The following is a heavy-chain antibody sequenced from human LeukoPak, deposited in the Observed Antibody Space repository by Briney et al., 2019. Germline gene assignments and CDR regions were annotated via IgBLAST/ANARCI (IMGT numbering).Heavy chain of an antibody. CDR3: ARHLRSSGWVKDY. Sequence: KPSETLSLTCTVSGGSISSSNYYWGWIRQPPGKGLEWIGNIYYSGSTYYNPSLKSRVTISVDTSKNQFSLKLSSVTAADTAVYYCARHLRSSGWVKDYWGQGTLVTVSS. V-gene: IGHV4-39*01. J-gene: IGHJ4*02. CDR1: GGSISSSNYY. D-gene: IGHD6-19*01. CDR2: IYYSGST.